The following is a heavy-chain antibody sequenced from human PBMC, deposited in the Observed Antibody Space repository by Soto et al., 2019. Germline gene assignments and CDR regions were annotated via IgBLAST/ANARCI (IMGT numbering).Heavy chain of an antibody. J-gene: IGHJ6*03. V-gene: IGHV4-59*08. CDR3: ARWQSTDMDV. D-gene: IGHD2-2*01. CDR2: IHNTGIT. Sequence: SETLSLTCIVSGGSMNSYYWSWIRQPPGKGLEWIGYIHNTGITSYNPSLKSRVTISIDTSKNQFSLRLSSVTAADTALYYCARWQSTDMDVWGKGTTVTVSS. CDR1: GGSMNSYY.